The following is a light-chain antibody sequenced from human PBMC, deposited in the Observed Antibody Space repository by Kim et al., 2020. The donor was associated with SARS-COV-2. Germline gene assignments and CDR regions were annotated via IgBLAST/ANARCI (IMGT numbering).Light chain of an antibody. CDR1: SSDVGGYNY. CDR3: SSYTSSTTVI. CDR2: GVS. V-gene: IGLV2-14*03. J-gene: IGLJ2*01. Sequence: GQSITISCTGSSSDVGGYNYVAWYQQYPGKAPKLIIYGVSNRPSGLSNRFSASKSGNTASLTISGLQAEDEADYYCSSYTSSTTVIFGGGTQLTVL.